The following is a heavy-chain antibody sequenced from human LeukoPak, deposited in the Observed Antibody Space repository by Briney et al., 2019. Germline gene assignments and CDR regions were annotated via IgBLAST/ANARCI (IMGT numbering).Heavy chain of an antibody. CDR2: INPSSGST. CDR1: GYTCTNYY. J-gene: IGHJ4*02. Sequence: ASVKDSCKASGYTCTNYYMHWVRQAPGQGPEWMGVINPSSGSTTYAQKFQDRVTMTRDTSTSTVYMEVSSLRSEDTAMYYCARGDAGSFSGYDYWGQGTLVTVSS. CDR3: ARGDAGSFSGYDY. V-gene: IGHV1-46*01. D-gene: IGHD1-26*01.